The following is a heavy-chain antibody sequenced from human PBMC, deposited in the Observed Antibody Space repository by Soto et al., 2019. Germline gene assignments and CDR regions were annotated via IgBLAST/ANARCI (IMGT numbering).Heavy chain of an antibody. J-gene: IGHJ6*01. Sequence: PETLPLTCAVYGESFSGYYWNWIRQPPGKGLEWIGKINHSGSTNYNPSLKSRVTISVDTSKNQFYLKLTSVTAADTAVFYCAREPSQDDNSSYGVEGWWQGTMVTFAS. CDR3: AREPSQDDNSSYGVEG. V-gene: IGHV4-34*01. CDR2: INHSGST. CDR1: GESFSGYY.